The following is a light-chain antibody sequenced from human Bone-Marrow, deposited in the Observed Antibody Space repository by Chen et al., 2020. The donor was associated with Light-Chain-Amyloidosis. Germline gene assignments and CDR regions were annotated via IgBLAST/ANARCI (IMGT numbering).Light chain of an antibody. V-gene: IGLV1-47*01. CDR3: AAWDGSLSGYV. J-gene: IGLJ1*01. CDR1: SSNIGSNY. Sequence: QSVLTQPPSASGTPGQRVTISCSGASSNIGSNYVYWYQHFPGAPPNLLIHPINQRPSGVPDRFSASKSGTSAFLAIRGLRSEDEADYYCAAWDGSLSGYVFGTGTKVIVL. CDR2: PIN.